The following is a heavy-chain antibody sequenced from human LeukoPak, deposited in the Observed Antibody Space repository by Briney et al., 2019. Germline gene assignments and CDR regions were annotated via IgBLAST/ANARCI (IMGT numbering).Heavy chain of an antibody. D-gene: IGHD2-21*02. J-gene: IGHJ5*01. CDR1: GFTFSSYA. CDR3: AKDPPFAYCSGDCYSWFDS. V-gene: IGHV3-23*01. Sequence: GGSLRLPCAASGFTFSSYAMSWVRQAPGRGLEWVSFISRSGTTIYYADSVKGRFTISRDNSKNTLYLQMNSLRVEDTAVYYCAKDPPFAYCSGDCYSWFDSWGQGTLVTVSS. CDR2: ISRSGTTI.